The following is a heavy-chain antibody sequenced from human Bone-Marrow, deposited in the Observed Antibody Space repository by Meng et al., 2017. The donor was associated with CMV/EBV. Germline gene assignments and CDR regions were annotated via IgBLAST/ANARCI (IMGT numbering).Heavy chain of an antibody. CDR1: GGSFSGYY. CDR2: INHSGST. V-gene: IGHV4-34*01. CDR3: ARHKGFESCFYY. Sequence: ESLKISCAVYGGSFSGYYRSWIRQPPGKGLEWIGEINHSGSTYYNPSLKSRVTISVDTYKNQFSLKLSSVTAAETAVYYCARHKGFESCFYYCGQGTLVTVSS. D-gene: IGHD3-10*01. J-gene: IGHJ4*02.